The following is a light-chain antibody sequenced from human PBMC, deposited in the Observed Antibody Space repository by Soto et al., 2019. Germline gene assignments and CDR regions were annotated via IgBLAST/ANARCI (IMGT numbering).Light chain of an antibody. Sequence: EIVMAQSPATLSVSPGERATLSCRASQSVTSSYLAWYQQKPGQAPRRLIYGASIRATGIPDRFSGSGSGTDFTLTISRLEPEDFELYFCQQYHSSPLTFGQGTKVDIK. CDR3: QQYHSSPLT. J-gene: IGKJ1*01. CDR2: GAS. CDR1: QSVTSSY. V-gene: IGKV3-20*01.